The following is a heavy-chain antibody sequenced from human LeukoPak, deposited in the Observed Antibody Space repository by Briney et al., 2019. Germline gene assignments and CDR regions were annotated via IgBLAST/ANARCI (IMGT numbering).Heavy chain of an antibody. CDR3: ARSGYYDSSGYYLYAFDI. J-gene: IGHJ3*02. D-gene: IGHD3-22*01. CDR2: IYYSGST. CDR1: GGSISSGSYY. V-gene: IGHV4-39*01. Sequence: PSETLSLTCTVSGGSISSGSYYWGWIRQPPGKGLEWIGNIYYSGSTYYNPPLKSRVTISVDTSKNQFSLKLSSVTAADTAVYYCARSGYYDSSGYYLYAFDIWGQGTMVTVSS.